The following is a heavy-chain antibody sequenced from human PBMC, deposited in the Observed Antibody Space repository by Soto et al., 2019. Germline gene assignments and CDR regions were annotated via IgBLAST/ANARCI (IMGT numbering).Heavy chain of an antibody. J-gene: IGHJ1*01. D-gene: IGHD2-15*01. CDR2: IDHSGST. V-gene: IGHV4-30-2*01. CDR3: VRGQVVALQH. Sequence: QLQLQESGSGLVKPSQPLSLTCAVSGGSISSGGYSCSWIRQPPGKGLEWVGYIDHSGSTYYNPALRSEVSISVDRSKMQFSLKLCCVTAADRGVYYWVRGQVVALQHWGQSPLVNLSS. CDR1: GGSISSGGYS.